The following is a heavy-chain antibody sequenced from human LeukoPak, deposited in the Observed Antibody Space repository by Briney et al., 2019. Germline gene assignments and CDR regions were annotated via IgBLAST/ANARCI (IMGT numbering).Heavy chain of an antibody. CDR2: INHSGST. V-gene: IGHV4-34*01. CDR1: GGSFSGYY. Sequence: LSETLSLTCAVYGGSFSGYYWSWIRQPPGKGLEWIGEINHSGSTNYNPSLKSRVTISVDTSKNQFSLKLSSVTAADTAVYYYARGRVGIVVVPAAKGKLRWFDPWGQGTLVTVSS. CDR3: ARGRVGIVVVPAAKGKLRWFDP. J-gene: IGHJ5*02. D-gene: IGHD2-2*01.